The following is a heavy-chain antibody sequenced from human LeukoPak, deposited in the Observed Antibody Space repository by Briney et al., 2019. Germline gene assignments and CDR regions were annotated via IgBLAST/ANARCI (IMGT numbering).Heavy chain of an antibody. Sequence: ASVKVSCKASAYTFTSYGMSWVRHAPGQGLEWMGWISSYNGNTKYAQKLQGRVTMTAETSTSTAYMELRSLTSDDTAVYYCARGTISGADYYYMDVWGKGTTVTVSS. CDR1: AYTFTSYG. J-gene: IGHJ6*03. V-gene: IGHV1-18*01. CDR2: ISSYNGNT. CDR3: ARGTISGADYYYMDV. D-gene: IGHD1-1*01.